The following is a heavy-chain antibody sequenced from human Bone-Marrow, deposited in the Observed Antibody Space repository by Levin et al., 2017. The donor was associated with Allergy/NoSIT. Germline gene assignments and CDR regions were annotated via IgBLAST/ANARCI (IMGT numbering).Heavy chain of an antibody. CDR1: GFTFSDYA. V-gene: IGHV3-23*01. J-gene: IGHJ4*02. Sequence: QSGGSLRLSCAASGFTFSDYAMTWVRQPPGRGLEWVAVIAAEGGGIHYAGSVRGRFTISRDNSKNTLFLQMDSLRDDDTAVYFCAKYRKYCSVNTCERYFDTWGQGTLVTVSS. CDR2: IAAEGGGI. D-gene: IGHD2-15*01. CDR3: AKYRKYCSVNTCERYFDT.